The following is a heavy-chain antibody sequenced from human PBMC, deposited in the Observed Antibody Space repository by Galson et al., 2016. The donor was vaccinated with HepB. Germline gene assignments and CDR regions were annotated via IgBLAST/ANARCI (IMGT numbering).Heavy chain of an antibody. Sequence: ETLSLTCTVSGVSIRSYYWTWIRQPPGKGLEWIGYISYSGSTNCNPSLKTRVTISVDTSKNQFSLKLSSVTAADTAVYYCARDFLMPEADGGYYYYGMDVWSQGTTVTVSS. D-gene: IGHD2-8*01. CDR2: ISYSGST. CDR3: ARDFLMPEADGGYYYYGMDV. CDR1: GVSIRSYY. V-gene: IGHV4-59*01. J-gene: IGHJ6*02.